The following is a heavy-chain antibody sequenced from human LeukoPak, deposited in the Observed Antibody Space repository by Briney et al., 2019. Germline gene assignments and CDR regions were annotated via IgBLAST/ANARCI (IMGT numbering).Heavy chain of an antibody. CDR3: ARGATYAYYFDD. CDR2: IYSGGST. D-gene: IGHD4-17*01. V-gene: IGHV3-53*01. J-gene: IGHJ4*02. CDR1: GFTVSSNY. Sequence: GGSLRLSCAASGFTVSSNYMSWVRQAPGKGLEWVSVIYSGGSTYYADSVKGRFTISRDNSKNTLYLQMNSLRAEDTAVYYCARGATYAYYFDDWGQGILVTVSS.